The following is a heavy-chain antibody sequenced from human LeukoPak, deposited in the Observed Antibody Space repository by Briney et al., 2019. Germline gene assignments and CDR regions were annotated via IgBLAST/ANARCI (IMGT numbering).Heavy chain of an antibody. V-gene: IGHV4-39*07. CDR2: IYYSGST. CDR1: GGSISSSSYY. D-gene: IGHD2-15*01. Sequence: PSETLSLTCNVSGGSISSSSYYWGWIRQPPGKGLEWIGSIYYSGSTYYNSSLKSRVTISVDTSKNQFSLKLSSVTAADTAVYYCARVAATGYYYYYMDVWGKGTTVTISS. CDR3: ARVAATGYYYYYMDV. J-gene: IGHJ6*03.